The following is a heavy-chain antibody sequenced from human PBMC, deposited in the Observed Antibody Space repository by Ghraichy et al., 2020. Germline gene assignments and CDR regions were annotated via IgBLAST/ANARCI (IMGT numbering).Heavy chain of an antibody. D-gene: IGHD4/OR15-4a*01. J-gene: IGHJ4*02. V-gene: IGHV3-15*07. CDR3: SYGADYYYDS. CDR2: IKGKTDGGTS. CDR1: GFSFSFSNAW. Sequence: GGSLRLSCVASGFSFSFSNAWMNWVRQTPGKGLEWVGRIKGKTDGGTSDYAAPVKGRFTISRDDSKDTVYLQMNSLKTEDTAIYYCSYGADYYYDSWGQGTLVTVCS.